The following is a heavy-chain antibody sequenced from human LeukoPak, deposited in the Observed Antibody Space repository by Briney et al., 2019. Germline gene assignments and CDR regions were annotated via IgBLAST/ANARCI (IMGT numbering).Heavy chain of an antibody. Sequence: GGSLRLSCAASGFTFSAYWMTWVRQAPGKGLEWVSAIGGSGDSTYCADSVKGRFTISRDNSKNTLYLQMNSLTAEDTAVYYCAKEADDWYPRPFDYWGQGTLVTVSS. CDR2: IGGSGDST. J-gene: IGHJ4*02. D-gene: IGHD3-9*01. V-gene: IGHV3-23*01. CDR1: GFTFSAYW. CDR3: AKEADDWYPRPFDY.